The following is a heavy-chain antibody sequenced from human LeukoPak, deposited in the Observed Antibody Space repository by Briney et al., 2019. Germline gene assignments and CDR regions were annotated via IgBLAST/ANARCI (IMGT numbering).Heavy chain of an antibody. V-gene: IGHV3-23*01. CDR1: GLTFSNYA. D-gene: IGHD6-13*01. Sequence: GGSLRLSCAASGLTFSNYAMSWVRQAPGKGLEWVSAISGSGGTTYYADSVKGRFTISRDNSKNTLYLQMNSLRAEDTAVYYCARDQGQEPTSAAGAFDYWGQGTLVTVSS. CDR3: ARDQGQEPTSAAGAFDY. CDR2: ISGSGGTT. J-gene: IGHJ4*02.